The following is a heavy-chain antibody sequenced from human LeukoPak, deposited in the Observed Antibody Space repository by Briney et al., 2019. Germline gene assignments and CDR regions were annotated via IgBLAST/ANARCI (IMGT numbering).Heavy chain of an antibody. CDR1: GFTFSSYA. Sequence: EGSLRLSCAASGFTFSSYAMHWVRQAPGKGLEWVAVISYDGSNKYYADSVKGRFTISRDNSKNTPYLQMNSLRAEDTAVYYCARLFSGWGQGTLVTVSS. V-gene: IGHV3-30-3*01. CDR3: ARLFSG. CDR2: ISYDGSNK. D-gene: IGHD6-19*01. J-gene: IGHJ4*02.